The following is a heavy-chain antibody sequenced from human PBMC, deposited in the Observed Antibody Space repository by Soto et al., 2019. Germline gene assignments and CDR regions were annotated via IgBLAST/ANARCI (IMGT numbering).Heavy chain of an antibody. J-gene: IGHJ6*02. Sequence: EVQLVESGGGLVKPGGSLRLSCAASGFTFSSYSMNWVRQAPGKGLEWVSSISSSSSYIYYADSVKGRFTISRDNAKNSLFLQMNSLRAEDTAVYYCARALGIAAAGTRDYYYYGMDVWGQGTTVTVSS. CDR1: GFTFSSYS. D-gene: IGHD6-13*01. CDR3: ARALGIAAAGTRDYYYYGMDV. CDR2: ISSSSSYI. V-gene: IGHV3-21*01.